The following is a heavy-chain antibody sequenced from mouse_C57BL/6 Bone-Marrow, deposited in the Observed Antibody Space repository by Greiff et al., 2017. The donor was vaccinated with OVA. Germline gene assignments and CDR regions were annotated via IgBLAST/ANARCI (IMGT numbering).Heavy chain of an antibody. Sequence: VMLVESGPGLVAPSQSLSITCTVSGFSLTSYGVDWVRQSPGKGLEWLGVIWGVGSTNYNSALKSRLSISKDNSKSQVVLKMNSLQTDDTAMYYCARRIYKGPYAMDDWGQGTSVTVSA. J-gene: IGHJ4*01. CDR1: GFSLTSYG. CDR2: IWGVGST. D-gene: IGHD2-1*01. V-gene: IGHV2-6*01. CDR3: ARRIYKGPYAMDD.